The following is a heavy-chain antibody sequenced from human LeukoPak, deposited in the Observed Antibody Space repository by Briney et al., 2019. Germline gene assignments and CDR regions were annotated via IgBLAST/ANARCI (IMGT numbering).Heavy chain of an antibody. Sequence: GGSLRLSCAASGFTFSSFGMHWVRQAPGKGLEWVAVFWYDASNKYYADSVKGRFTISRDNSKNTLYLQMNSLRDDDTAVYYCVRGVGVSRFNYLDSWGQGTLVIVSS. D-gene: IGHD6-13*01. CDR2: FWYDASNK. J-gene: IGHJ4*02. CDR1: GFTFSSFG. CDR3: VRGVGVSRFNYLDS. V-gene: IGHV3-33*01.